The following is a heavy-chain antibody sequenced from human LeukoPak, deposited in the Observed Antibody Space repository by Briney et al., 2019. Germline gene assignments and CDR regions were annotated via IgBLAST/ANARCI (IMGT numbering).Heavy chain of an antibody. CDR2: ITGSGGDI. J-gene: IGHJ4*02. V-gene: IGHV3-48*03. CDR1: GFTFSSYE. Sequence: PGGSLRLSYVASGFTFSSYEMNWVRQAPGKGLEWVSYITGSGGDISYADSVKGRFTISRDNAKNSLYLQMNSLRAEDTAVYYCARGSYYYDTTVYYAPDFWGQGTLVTVSS. CDR3: ARGSYYYDTTVYYAPDF. D-gene: IGHD3-22*01.